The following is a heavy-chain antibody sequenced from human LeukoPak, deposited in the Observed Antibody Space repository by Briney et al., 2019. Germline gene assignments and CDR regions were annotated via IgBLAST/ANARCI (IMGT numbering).Heavy chain of an antibody. V-gene: IGHV3-21*01. D-gene: IGHD2/OR15-2a*01. CDR2: IISSSDYI. CDR1: GFTFSSYD. Sequence: GGSLRLSCAASGFTFSSYDMNWVRQAPGKGLEWVSSIISSSDYIYYADSVKGRFTISRDNAKNSLYLQMKSLRAEDTAVYYCARGKTSQNIVTRKTYNWFDPWGQGTLVTVSS. J-gene: IGHJ5*02. CDR3: ARGKTSQNIVTRKTYNWFDP.